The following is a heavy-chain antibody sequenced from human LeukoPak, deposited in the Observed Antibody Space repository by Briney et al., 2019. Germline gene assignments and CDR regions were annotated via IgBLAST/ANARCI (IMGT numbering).Heavy chain of an antibody. J-gene: IGHJ4*02. CDR2: IYHSGST. Sequence: SETLSLTCTVSGYSISSGYYWGWIRQPPGKGLEWIGSIYHSGSTYYNPSLKSRVTISVDTSKNQFSLKLSSVTAADTAVYYCARDQRIAVAGGPFDYWGQGTLVTVSS. V-gene: IGHV4-38-2*02. CDR3: ARDQRIAVAGGPFDY. CDR1: GYSISSGYY. D-gene: IGHD6-19*01.